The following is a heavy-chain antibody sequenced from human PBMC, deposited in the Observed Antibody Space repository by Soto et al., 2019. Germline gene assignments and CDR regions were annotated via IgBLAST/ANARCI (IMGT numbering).Heavy chain of an antibody. CDR1: GFTFSTYA. Sequence: EVQLLESGGGLVQPGGSLRLSYAASGFTFSTYAMIWVRQAPGKGLEWVSAISDSGAGTYYADSVKGRFTISRDNSRNTLYLQMDSLRADDTALYYCAKLRDSSSYYWGQGTLVTVSS. J-gene: IGHJ4*02. CDR3: AKLRDSSSYY. D-gene: IGHD6-13*01. CDR2: ISDSGAGT. V-gene: IGHV3-23*01.